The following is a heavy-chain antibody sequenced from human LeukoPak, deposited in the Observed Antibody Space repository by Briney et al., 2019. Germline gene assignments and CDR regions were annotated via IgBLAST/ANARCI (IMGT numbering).Heavy chain of an antibody. J-gene: IGHJ4*02. CDR2: ISYDGSNK. V-gene: IGHV3-30-3*01. Sequence: GGSLRLSCAASGFTFSSYAMHWVRQAPGKGLEWVAVISYDGSNKYYADSVKGRFTISRDNSKKTLYLKMNRLRAEDTAVYYCAKDINMIVVGTLDYWGQGTLVTVSS. D-gene: IGHD3-22*01. CDR3: AKDINMIVVGTLDY. CDR1: GFTFSSYA.